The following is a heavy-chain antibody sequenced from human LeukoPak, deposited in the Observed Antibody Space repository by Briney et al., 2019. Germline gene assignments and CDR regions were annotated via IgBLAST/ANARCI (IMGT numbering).Heavy chain of an antibody. CDR1: GFTFSNAW. D-gene: IGHD3-10*01. Sequence: GGSLRLSCAASGFTFSNAWMSWVRQAPGKGLEWVSHINGDGNTPSYADFVKGRFTISRDNAKNTVYLEMSSLRAEDSAVYYCARDPHYGAGFYHYYYMDVWGEGTTVTVSS. J-gene: IGHJ6*03. CDR3: ARDPHYGAGFYHYYYMDV. CDR2: INGDGNTP. V-gene: IGHV3-74*01.